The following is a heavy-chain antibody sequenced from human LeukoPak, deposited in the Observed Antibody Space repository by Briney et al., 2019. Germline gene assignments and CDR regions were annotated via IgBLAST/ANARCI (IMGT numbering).Heavy chain of an antibody. D-gene: IGHD1-26*01. Sequence: GESLKISCNGSGYSFMNYWIGWVRQMPGKGLEWMGIIYPGDSDTRYSPSFQGQVTISADKSISTAYLQWSSLKASDTAMYYCARHPIVGATQSWFDPWGQGTLVTASS. CDR2: IYPGDSDT. CDR3: ARHPIVGATQSWFDP. J-gene: IGHJ5*02. V-gene: IGHV5-51*01. CDR1: GYSFMNYW.